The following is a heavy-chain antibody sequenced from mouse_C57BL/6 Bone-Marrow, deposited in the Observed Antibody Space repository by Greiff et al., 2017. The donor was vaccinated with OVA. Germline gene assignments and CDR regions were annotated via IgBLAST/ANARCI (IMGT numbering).Heavy chain of an antibody. CDR1: GYTFTSYW. D-gene: IGHD1-2*01. J-gene: IGHJ3*01. CDR2: IHPNSGST. Sequence: QVQLQQPGAELVKPGASVKLSCKASGYTFTSYWMHWVKQRPGQGLEWIGMIHPNSGSTNYNEKFKSKATLTVDKSSSTAYMQLSSLTSEDSAVYYCARSLRRRKFFADWGQGTLVTVSA. V-gene: IGHV1-64*01. CDR3: ARSLRRRKFFAD.